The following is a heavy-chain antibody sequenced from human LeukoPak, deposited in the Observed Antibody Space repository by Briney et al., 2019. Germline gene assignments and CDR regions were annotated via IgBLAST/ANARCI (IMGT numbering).Heavy chain of an antibody. V-gene: IGHV1-2*02. D-gene: IGHD3-10*01. CDR2: INPNSGGA. Sequence: ASVKVSFKSSGYAFTGYCMAWGRQAPGQGLEWMGWINPNSGGANYSHEFQGRVTMTRDTAISTAYMELSRLRSDDPAVYYCARGNGSGRALGYWGQGTLVTVSS. J-gene: IGHJ4*02. CDR1: GYAFTGYC. CDR3: ARGNGSGRALGY.